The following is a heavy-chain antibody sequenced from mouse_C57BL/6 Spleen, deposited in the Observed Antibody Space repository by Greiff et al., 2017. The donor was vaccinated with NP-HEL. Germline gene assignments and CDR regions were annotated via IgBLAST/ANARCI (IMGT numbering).Heavy chain of an antibody. CDR2: IYPRSGNT. CDR3: ARYGNYAAY. V-gene: IGHV1-81*01. Sequence: VRLQQSGAELARPGASVKLSCKASGYTFTSYGISWVKQRTGQGLEWIGEIYPRSGNTYYNEKFKGKATLTADKSSSTAYMELRSLTSEDSAVYFCARYGNYAAYWGQGTLVTVSA. CDR1: GYTFTSYG. J-gene: IGHJ3*01. D-gene: IGHD2-1*01.